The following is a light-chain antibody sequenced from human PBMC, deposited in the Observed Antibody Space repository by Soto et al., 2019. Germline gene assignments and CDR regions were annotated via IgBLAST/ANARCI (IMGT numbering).Light chain of an antibody. J-gene: IGLJ1*01. V-gene: IGLV2-8*01. Sequence: QSLLTQLPSPSLSIRRLVTISCAGKSSEVGGYNYVSWYQQHPGKAPKLMIYEVSKRPSGVPDRFSGSKSGNTASLTVSGLQAEDEADYYCSSYAGSNNFVFGNGTKVTVL. CDR1: SSEVGGYNY. CDR3: SSYAGSNNFV. CDR2: EVS.